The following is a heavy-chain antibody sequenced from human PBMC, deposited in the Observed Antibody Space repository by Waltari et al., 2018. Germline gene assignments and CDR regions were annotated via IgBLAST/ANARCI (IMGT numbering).Heavy chain of an antibody. CDR2: ISDAGGII. CDR3: ARGCGVDS. V-gene: IGHV3-23*01. D-gene: IGHD1-26*01. J-gene: IGHJ4*02. Sequence: FRTYVRAGERKARGKGRDWVSSISDAGGIINYADSVKGRFTISRDNSKNTLYVQMNSLRADDTAVYYSARGCGVDSWGQGSLVTISS. CDR1: FRTYV.